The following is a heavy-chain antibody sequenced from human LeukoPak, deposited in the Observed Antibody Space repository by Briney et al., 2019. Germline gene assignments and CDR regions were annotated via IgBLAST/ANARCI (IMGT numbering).Heavy chain of an antibody. CDR2: INPNSGGT. V-gene: IGHV1-2*02. CDR1: GYTFTSYY. CDR3: AHQRGYCSSTSCLAPYYYYGMDV. Sequence: ASVKVSCKASGYTFTSYYMHWVRQAPGQGLEWMGWINPNSGGTNYAQKFQGRVTMTRDTSISTAYMELSRLRSDDTAVYYCAHQRGYCSSTSCLAPYYYYGMDVWGQGTTVTVSS. J-gene: IGHJ6*02. D-gene: IGHD2-2*01.